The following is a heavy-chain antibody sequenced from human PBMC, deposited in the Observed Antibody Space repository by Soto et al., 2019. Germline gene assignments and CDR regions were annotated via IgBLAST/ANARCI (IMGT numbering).Heavy chain of an antibody. CDR1: GGSISSGDYY. CDR2: IYYSGST. CDR3: ARATIVLVPAAMVSHWFDP. Sequence: PSETLSLTCTVSGGSISSGDYYWSWIRQPPGKGLEWIGYIYYSGSTYYNPSLKSRVTISVDTSKNQFSLKLSSVTAADTAVYYCARATIVLVPAAMVSHWFDPWGPGTLVTVSS. J-gene: IGHJ5*02. D-gene: IGHD2-2*01. V-gene: IGHV4-30-4*01.